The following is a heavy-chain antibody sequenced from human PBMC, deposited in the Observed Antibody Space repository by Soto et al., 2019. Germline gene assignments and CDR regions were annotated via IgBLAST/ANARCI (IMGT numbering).Heavy chain of an antibody. D-gene: IGHD3-3*01. Sequence: EVQLVASGGGLVQPGGSLRLSCEATGFTFSRYWMHWVRQVPGAGLEWVSRINGDGSRITYTDSMKGRFTISRDNAKNTLYLQMNSLRDEDTAVYYCVRDLENDGNYYMDVWGKGTTVTVSS. J-gene: IGHJ6*03. CDR1: GFTFSRYW. V-gene: IGHV3-74*01. CDR2: INGDGSRI. CDR3: VRDLENDGNYYMDV.